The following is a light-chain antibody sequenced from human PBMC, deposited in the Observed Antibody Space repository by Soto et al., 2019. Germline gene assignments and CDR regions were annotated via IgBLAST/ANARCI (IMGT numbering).Light chain of an antibody. Sequence: EIVLTQSPGTLSLSPGERATLSCRASQSVSSNLAWYQQKPGQAPRLLIYGASTRATGIPARFSGSGYGTDFNLTIGSLQPEDFATYYCQQSYSFPITFGQGTRLEIK. CDR3: QQSYSFPIT. CDR1: QSVSSN. CDR2: GAS. V-gene: IGKV3-15*01. J-gene: IGKJ5*01.